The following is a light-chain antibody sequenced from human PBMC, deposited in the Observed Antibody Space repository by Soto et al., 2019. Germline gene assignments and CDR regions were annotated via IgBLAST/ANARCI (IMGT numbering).Light chain of an antibody. CDR1: QSVSSN. Sequence: EIVMTQSPATLSVSPGERATLSCRVSQSVSSNLAWYQQKPGQAPRLLIYGASTRATGIPARFSGSGSGTEFPLTISSLQSEDFAVYYCQQYNNWPPWTFGQGTKVEIK. CDR3: QQYNNWPPWT. V-gene: IGKV3-15*01. CDR2: GAS. J-gene: IGKJ1*01.